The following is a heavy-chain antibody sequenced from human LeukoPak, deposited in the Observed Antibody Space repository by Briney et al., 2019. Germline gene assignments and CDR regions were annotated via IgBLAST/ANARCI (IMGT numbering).Heavy chain of an antibody. Sequence: ASVKASCKASGYTFTGYYMHWVRQAPGQGLEWMGWINPNSGGTNYAQKFQGRVTMTRDTSISTAYMELSRLRSDDTAVYYCARVPDDYYGSGSYNYWGQGTLVTVSS. CDR1: GYTFTGYY. J-gene: IGHJ4*02. CDR2: INPNSGGT. CDR3: ARVPDDYYGSGSYNY. D-gene: IGHD3-10*01. V-gene: IGHV1-2*02.